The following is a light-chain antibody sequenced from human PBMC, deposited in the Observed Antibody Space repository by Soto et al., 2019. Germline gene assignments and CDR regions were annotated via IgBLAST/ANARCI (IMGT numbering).Light chain of an antibody. CDR2: GAS. Sequence: EIVLTQSPGTLSLSPGERVTLSCRASQSVNSSYLAWYQHKPGQAPRLLIYGASTRATGIPDRFSGSGSGTDFTITIARLEPGDCAVYYCQQYGNSPQTFGQGTKVDIK. V-gene: IGKV3-20*01. CDR1: QSVNSSY. J-gene: IGKJ1*01. CDR3: QQYGNSPQT.